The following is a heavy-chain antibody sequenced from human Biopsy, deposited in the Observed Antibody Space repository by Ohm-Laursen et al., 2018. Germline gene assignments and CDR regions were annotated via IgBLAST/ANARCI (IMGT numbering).Heavy chain of an antibody. Sequence: SVKVSCNASSYTFTDYNIHWMRQAPGQGLEWLGYINCKTGATNYAQKFQGTVTMTRDTSISTAYLELGSLRSADTAIYYCARDPLNGHKHFDYWGQGSLVTVSS. CDR3: ARDPLNGHKHFDY. J-gene: IGHJ4*02. CDR1: SYTFTDYN. V-gene: IGHV1-2*02. D-gene: IGHD2-8*01. CDR2: INCKTGAT.